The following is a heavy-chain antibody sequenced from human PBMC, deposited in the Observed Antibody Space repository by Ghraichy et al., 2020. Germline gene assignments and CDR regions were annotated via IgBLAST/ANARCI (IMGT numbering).Heavy chain of an antibody. CDR1: GGSISSYY. Sequence: SETLSLTCTVSGGSISSYYWTWIRQPPGKGLEWIAYISYSGSTNYNPSLKSRVTISVDTSKNQFSLKLNSVTAADTAVYYCARRSSDWPLWYFDLWGRGPLVTVSS. D-gene: IGHD6-19*01. V-gene: IGHV4-59*01. CDR2: ISYSGST. J-gene: IGHJ2*01. CDR3: ARRSSDWPLWYFDL.